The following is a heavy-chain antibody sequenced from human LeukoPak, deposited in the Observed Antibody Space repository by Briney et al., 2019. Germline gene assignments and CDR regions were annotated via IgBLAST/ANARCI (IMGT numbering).Heavy chain of an antibody. J-gene: IGHJ3*02. CDR2: ISGSGGST. Sequence: GGSPRLSCAASGFTFTSYAMSWVRQAPGKGLEWVSVISGSGGSTYYADSVKGRFTISRDNSKNTLYLQMNSLRAEDTAVYYCARMGIAGTSDAFDIRGQGTMVTFSS. CDR1: GFTFTSYA. D-gene: IGHD6-13*01. CDR3: ARMGIAGTSDAFDI. V-gene: IGHV3-23*01.